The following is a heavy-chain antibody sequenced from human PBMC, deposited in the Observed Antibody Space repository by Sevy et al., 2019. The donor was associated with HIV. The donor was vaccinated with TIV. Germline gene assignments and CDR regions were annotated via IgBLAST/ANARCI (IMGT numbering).Heavy chain of an antibody. CDR2: INSDGSDV. CDR1: GFTFSDYW. D-gene: IGHD3-10*01. CDR3: ERGDIWFHLLYYYYALDV. V-gene: IGHV3-74*01. J-gene: IGHJ6*02. Sequence: GGSLRLSCAASGFTFSDYWMHWVRQVPGKGLVWVSRINSDGSDVIYADSVRGRFTMARDKAKNTLFLQMNSLRAEDTAVDYCERGDIWFHLLYYYYALDVWGQGTTVTVSS.